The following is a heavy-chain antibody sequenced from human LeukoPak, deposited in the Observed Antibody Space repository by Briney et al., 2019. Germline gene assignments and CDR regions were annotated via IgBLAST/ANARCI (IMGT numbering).Heavy chain of an antibody. CDR1: GFTFSSYG. CDR3: ARASGGFPPLDY. J-gene: IGHJ4*02. D-gene: IGHD3-16*01. CDR2: ISYDGSNK. Sequence: PGRSLRLSCAASGFTFSSYGMHWVRQAPGKGLEWVAVISYDGSNKYYADSVKGRFTISRDNSKNTLYLQMNSLRAEDTAVYYCARASGGFPPLDYWGQGTLVTVSS. V-gene: IGHV3-30*03.